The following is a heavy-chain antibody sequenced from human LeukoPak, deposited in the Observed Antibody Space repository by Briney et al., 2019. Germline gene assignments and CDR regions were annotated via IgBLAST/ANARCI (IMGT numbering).Heavy chain of an antibody. D-gene: IGHD3-10*01. J-gene: IGHJ4*02. CDR2: INPNSGGT. CDR3: ARDSVLLRDYFDY. Sequence: ASVKVSCKASGYTFTGYYMHWVRQPPGQGLEWMGWINPNSGGTNYAQKFQGRVTMTRDTSISTAYMELSRLRSDDTAVYYCARDSVLLRDYFDYWGQGTLVTVSS. V-gene: IGHV1-2*02. CDR1: GYTFTGYY.